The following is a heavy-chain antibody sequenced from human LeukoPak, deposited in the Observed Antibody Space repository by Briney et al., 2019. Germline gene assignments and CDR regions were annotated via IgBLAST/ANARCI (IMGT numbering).Heavy chain of an antibody. CDR2: ISGSGGST. V-gene: IGHV3-23*01. CDR3: AKDGGSIVVVPAAIPFDY. Sequence: PGGSLRLSCAASGFTFSSYAMSWVRQAPGKGLEWVSAISGSGGSTYYADSVKGRFTISRDNSKNTLYLQMNSLRAEDTAVYYCAKDGGSIVVVPAAIPFDYWGQGTLVTVSS. D-gene: IGHD2-2*01. CDR1: GFTFSSYA. J-gene: IGHJ4*02.